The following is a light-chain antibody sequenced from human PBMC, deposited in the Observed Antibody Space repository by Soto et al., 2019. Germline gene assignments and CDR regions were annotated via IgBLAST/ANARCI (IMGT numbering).Light chain of an antibody. CDR2: DAS. Sequence: EIELTQSPATLSLSPGETATLSCRAGQNVDKFLAWYQQRPGQAPRLLIFDASNRAPGVPVRFSGSGSGTVFTLTIGSLDPEDSAVYFCQQRKNWHPITFGQGTRLDIK. J-gene: IGKJ5*01. V-gene: IGKV3-11*01. CDR1: QNVDKF. CDR3: QQRKNWHPIT.